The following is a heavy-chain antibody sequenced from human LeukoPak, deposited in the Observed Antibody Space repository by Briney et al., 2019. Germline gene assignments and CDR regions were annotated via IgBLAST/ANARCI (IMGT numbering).Heavy chain of an antibody. D-gene: IGHD3-22*01. Sequence: GGSLRLSCAVSGFTFSTYAMSWVRQAPGKGLEWVSAISASGIGTYYADSVKGRFTISRGNSKNTLYLQMNSLRAEDTAIYYCAKAKGGSGSYYLVDYWGQGTLVTVSS. J-gene: IGHJ4*02. CDR1: GFTFSTYA. CDR3: AKAKGGSGSYYLVDY. CDR2: ISASGIGT. V-gene: IGHV3-23*01.